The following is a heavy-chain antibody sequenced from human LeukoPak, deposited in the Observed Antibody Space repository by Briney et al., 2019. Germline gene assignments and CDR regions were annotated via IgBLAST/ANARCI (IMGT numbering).Heavy chain of an antibody. CDR1: GFTFSSYE. CDR3: ARDGYTSAPMDV. Sequence: PGGSLRLSCAASGFTFSSYEMNWVRQAPGKGLEWVSYITNRGSGSTIYYAGSVKGRFTVSRDDAKNSLYLQMNSLRAEDTAVYHCARDGYTSAPMDVWGQGTTVTVSS. J-gene: IGHJ6*02. D-gene: IGHD5-24*01. CDR2: ITNRGSGSTI. V-gene: IGHV3-48*03.